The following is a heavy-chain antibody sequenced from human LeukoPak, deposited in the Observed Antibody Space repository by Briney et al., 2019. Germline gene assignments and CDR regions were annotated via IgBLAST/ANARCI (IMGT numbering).Heavy chain of an antibody. CDR1: GFTFSSYA. V-gene: IGHV3-30-3*01. CDR2: ISYDGSNK. D-gene: IGHD2-8*02. Sequence: GGSLRLSCAASGFTFSSYAMHWVRQAPGKGLEWVAVISYDGSNKYYADSVKGRFTISRDNSKNTLYLQMNSLRAEDTAVYYCAKGDIGLVLFDYWGQGTLVTVSS. CDR3: AKGDIGLVLFDY. J-gene: IGHJ4*02.